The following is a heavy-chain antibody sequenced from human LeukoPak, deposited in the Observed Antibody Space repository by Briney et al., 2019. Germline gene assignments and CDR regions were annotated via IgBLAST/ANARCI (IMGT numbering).Heavy chain of an antibody. CDR2: IWYDGSNK. CDR1: GFTFSSYG. Sequence: PGRSLRLSCAASGFTFSSYGMHWVRQAPGKGLEWVAVIWYDGSNKYYADSVKGRFTISRDNAKNSLYLQMNSLRAEDTAVYYCAMGTFTLDYWGQGTLVTVSS. J-gene: IGHJ4*02. V-gene: IGHV3-33*03. CDR3: AMGTFTLDY. D-gene: IGHD3-16*01.